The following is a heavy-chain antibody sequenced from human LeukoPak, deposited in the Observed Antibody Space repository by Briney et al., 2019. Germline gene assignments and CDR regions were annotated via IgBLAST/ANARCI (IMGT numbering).Heavy chain of an antibody. J-gene: IGHJ4*02. V-gene: IGHV4-34*01. CDR1: GGSFSGYY. D-gene: IGHD3-22*01. Sequence: NPSETLSLACAVYGGSFSGYYWSWIRQPPGKGLEWIGEINHSGSTNYNPSLKSRVTISVDTSKNQFSLKLSSVTAADTAVYYCARVNYYDSSGLNFDYWGQGTLVTVSS. CDR2: INHSGST. CDR3: ARVNYYDSSGLNFDY.